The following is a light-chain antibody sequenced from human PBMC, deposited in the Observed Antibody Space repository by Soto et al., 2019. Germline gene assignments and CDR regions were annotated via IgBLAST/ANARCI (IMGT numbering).Light chain of an antibody. CDR1: QSVSSN. V-gene: IGKV3-15*01. CDR3: QQYDNWPPCT. CDR2: GAS. J-gene: IGKJ2*02. Sequence: EIVLTQSPATLSVSPGERATLSCRASQSVSSNLAWYQHKPGQAPRLLIYGASTRATGIPARFGGSGSGTEFTLTISSLQSEDFAIYYCQQYDNWPPCTFGQGTKLEIK.